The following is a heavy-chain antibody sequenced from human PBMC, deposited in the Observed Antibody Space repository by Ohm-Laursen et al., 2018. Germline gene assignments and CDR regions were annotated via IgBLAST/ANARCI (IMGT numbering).Heavy chain of an antibody. Sequence: PGTLSLTCAVYGGSFSGYYWSWIRQPPGKGLEWIGEINHSGSTNYNPSLKSRVTISVDTSKNQFSLKLSSVTAADTAVYYCARARYSSSWYPPAYYFDYWGQGTLVTVSS. CDR3: ARARYSSSWYPPAYYFDY. D-gene: IGHD6-13*01. CDR2: INHSGST. CDR1: GGSFSGYY. V-gene: IGHV4-34*01. J-gene: IGHJ4*02.